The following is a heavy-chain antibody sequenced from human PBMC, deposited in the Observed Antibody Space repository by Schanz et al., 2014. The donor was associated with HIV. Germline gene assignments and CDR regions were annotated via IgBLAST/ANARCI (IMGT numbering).Heavy chain of an antibody. J-gene: IGHJ4*02. Sequence: QVQLVQSEAEVKRPGASVKVSCKASGYTFTSYYIHWVRQAPGQGLEWMGWINPNSGDTNLAQKFQGRVTMTIDRSLTSASMELSRLNSDDTAMYFCTRLHYYYDRSGFSFDCWGQGTLVTVSS. CDR3: TRLHYYYDRSGFSFDC. V-gene: IGHV1-2*02. CDR2: INPNSGDT. CDR1: GYTFTSYY. D-gene: IGHD3-22*01.